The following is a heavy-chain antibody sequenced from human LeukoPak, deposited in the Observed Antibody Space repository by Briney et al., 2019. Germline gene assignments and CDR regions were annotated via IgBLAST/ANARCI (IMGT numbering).Heavy chain of an antibody. Sequence: GGSLRLSCAASRFTFSYHAMHWVRQAPGEGLEHVSVISSDGSTTHYANSVKGRFTISRDNSKNTLYLQMGSFKSEDIAVYYYARDNGVSSSSPLDSWGQGPLVTVSS. D-gene: IGHD6-6*01. CDR3: ARDNGVSSSSPLDS. CDR1: RFTFSYHA. V-gene: IGHV3-64*01. CDR2: ISSDGSTT. J-gene: IGHJ4*02.